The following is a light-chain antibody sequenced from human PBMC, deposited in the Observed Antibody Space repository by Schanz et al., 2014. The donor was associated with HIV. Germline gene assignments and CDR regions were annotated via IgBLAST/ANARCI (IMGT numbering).Light chain of an antibody. Sequence: QSVLTQPPSASGPPGQRVTISCSGSSSNIGINTVNWYQHLPGTAPKLLMYANMERPSGVPDRFSGSKSGNSASLAISGLRSEDEAHYYCATWDDSLNGWVFGGGTKLTVL. CDR2: ANM. J-gene: IGLJ3*02. CDR3: ATWDDSLNGWV. CDR1: SSNIGINT. V-gene: IGLV1-44*01.